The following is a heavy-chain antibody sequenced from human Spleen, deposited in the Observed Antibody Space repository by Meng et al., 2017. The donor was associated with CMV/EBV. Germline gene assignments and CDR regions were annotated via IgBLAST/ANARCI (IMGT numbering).Heavy chain of an antibody. Sequence: GESLKISCAVSGLTFSSYWMTWVRQAPGKGLEWVANINEDGSERHYVDSVKGRFTISRDNAKNSLYLQMNSLRAGDTAVYYCARDRSGYCSSTSCYTVDYWGQGTLVTVSS. CDR2: INEDGSER. V-gene: IGHV3-7*01. CDR3: ARDRSGYCSSTSCYTVDY. D-gene: IGHD2-2*02. CDR1: GLTFSSYW. J-gene: IGHJ4*02.